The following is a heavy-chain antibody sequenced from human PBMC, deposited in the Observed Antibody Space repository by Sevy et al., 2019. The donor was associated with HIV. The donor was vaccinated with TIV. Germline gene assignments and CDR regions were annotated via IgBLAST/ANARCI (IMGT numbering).Heavy chain of an antibody. Sequence: GGSLRLSCGAAGFTFSDYYMSWIRQVPGKGLEWISYILSSGYLTYYADSVKGRLTICRDNAKMLLFLQMNSLSAEDTGVYYCARTLMGAFDIWGQGTMFTVSS. CDR2: ILSSGYLT. J-gene: IGHJ3*02. V-gene: IGHV3-11*01. CDR3: ARTLMGAFDI. D-gene: IGHD2-8*01. CDR1: GFTFSDYY.